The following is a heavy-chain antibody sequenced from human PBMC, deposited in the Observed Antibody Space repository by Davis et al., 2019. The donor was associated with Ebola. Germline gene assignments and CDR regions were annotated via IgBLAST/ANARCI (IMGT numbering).Heavy chain of an antibody. D-gene: IGHD3-3*01. CDR1: GFIFDDYA. J-gene: IGHJ6*03. Sequence: SLKISCAASGFIFDDYAMHWVRQAPGKGLQWVAGISWNSRSIEHADSVKGRFTISRDNSKNTLYLQMNSLRADDTAVYYCAKERFLEWSRGADYYYYVDVWGKGTTVTVSS. CDR3: AKERFLEWSRGADYYYYVDV. CDR2: ISWNSRSI. V-gene: IGHV3-9*01.